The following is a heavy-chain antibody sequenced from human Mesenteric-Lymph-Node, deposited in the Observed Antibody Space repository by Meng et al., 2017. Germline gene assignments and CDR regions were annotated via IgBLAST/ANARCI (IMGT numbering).Heavy chain of an antibody. CDR2: IIPIFGTA. D-gene: IGHD3-10*01. CDR1: GGTFSSYA. J-gene: IGHJ3*02. Sequence: SVKVSCKASGGTFSSYAISWVRQAPGQGLEWMGGIIPIFGTANYAQKFQGRVTITADESTSTAYMELSSLRSEDTAVYYCARESITMVRGVIIPRRCAFDIWGQGTMVTVSS. V-gene: IGHV1-69*13. CDR3: ARESITMVRGVIIPRRCAFDI.